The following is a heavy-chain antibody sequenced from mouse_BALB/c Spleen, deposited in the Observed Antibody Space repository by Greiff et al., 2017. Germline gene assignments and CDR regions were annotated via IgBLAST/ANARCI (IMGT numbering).Heavy chain of an antibody. D-gene: IGHD2-4*01. CDR2: INSNGGST. CDR1: GFTFSSYA. J-gene: IGHJ2*01. Sequence: EVKLVESGGGLVKPGGSLKLSCAASGFTFSSYAMSWVRQTPEKRLEWVASINSNGGSTYYPDSVKGRFTISRDNAKNTLYLQMSSLKSEDTAMYYCARGDYDYWGQGTTLTVSS. CDR3: ARGDYDY. V-gene: IGHV5-6-3*01.